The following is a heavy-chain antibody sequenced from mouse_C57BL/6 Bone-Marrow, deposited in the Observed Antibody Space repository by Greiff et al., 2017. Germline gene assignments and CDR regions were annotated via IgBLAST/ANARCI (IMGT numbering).Heavy chain of an antibody. CDR1: GFNIKDDY. V-gene: IGHV14-4*01. D-gene: IGHD1-1*01. CDR3: TTDYYGNYFDY. J-gene: IGHJ2*01. CDR2: IDPENGDT. Sequence: VQLQQSGAELVRPGASVKLSCTASGFNIKDDYMHWVKQRPEQGLEWIGWIDPENGDTEYASKFQGKATITADTSSNTAYLQLSSLTSEDTAVYYCTTDYYGNYFDYRGQGTTLTVSS.